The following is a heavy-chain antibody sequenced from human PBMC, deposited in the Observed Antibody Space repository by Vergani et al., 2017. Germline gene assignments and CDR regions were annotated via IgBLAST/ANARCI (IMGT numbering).Heavy chain of an antibody. Sequence: QVQLQESGPGLVKPSETLSLTCTVSGYSISSGYYWGWIRQPPGKGLEWIGSIYHSGSTYYNPSLKSRVTISVDTSKNQFSLKLSSVTAADTAVYYCARVTDYWSQGTLVTVSS. J-gene: IGHJ4*02. V-gene: IGHV4-38-2*02. CDR1: GYSISSGYY. CDR3: ARVTDY. CDR2: IYHSGST. D-gene: IGHD1-14*01.